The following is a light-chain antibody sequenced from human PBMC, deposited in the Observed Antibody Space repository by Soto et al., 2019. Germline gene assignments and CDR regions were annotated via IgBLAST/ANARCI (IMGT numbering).Light chain of an antibody. J-gene: IGKJ2*01. CDR2: EAF. V-gene: IGKV3-11*01. CDR1: QSVSSS. CDR3: QQRLNWPQST. Sequence: EIVLTQSPATLSLSPGERATLSCRANQSVSSSLAWYQQKPGQAPCLLIYEAFNRATGIPARFSGGGSGTDITLTISSLAPEGFAVYYCQQRLNWPQSTFVHGTKLEIK.